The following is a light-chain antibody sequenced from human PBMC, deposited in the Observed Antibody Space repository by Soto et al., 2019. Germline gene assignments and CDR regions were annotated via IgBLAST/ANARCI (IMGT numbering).Light chain of an antibody. CDR3: QQYNDWPRT. J-gene: IGKJ5*01. V-gene: IGKV3-15*01. CDR2: GSS. CDR1: QSVSSN. Sequence: EIVLTQSPATLSLSPGERATLSCRASQSVSSNLAWYQRRPGQAPRLLIYGSSTRATGVPARFSGSASGTEFTLTISGLQSEDFAVYYCQQYNDWPRTFGQGTRLEI.